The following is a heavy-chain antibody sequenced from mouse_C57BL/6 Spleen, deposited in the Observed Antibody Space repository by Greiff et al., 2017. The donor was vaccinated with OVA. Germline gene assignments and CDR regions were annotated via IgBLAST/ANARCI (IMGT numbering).Heavy chain of an antibody. CDR3: ARPPYYDYFDV. J-gene: IGHJ1*03. CDR1: GFTFSDYG. CDR2: ISSGSSTI. D-gene: IGHD2-4*01. V-gene: IGHV5-17*01. Sequence: EVMLVESGGGLVKPGGSLKLSCAASGFTFSDYGMHWVRQAPEKGLEWVAYISSGSSTIYYADTVKGRFTISRDNAKNTLFLQMTSLRSEDTAMYYCARPPYYDYFDVWGTGTTVTVSS.